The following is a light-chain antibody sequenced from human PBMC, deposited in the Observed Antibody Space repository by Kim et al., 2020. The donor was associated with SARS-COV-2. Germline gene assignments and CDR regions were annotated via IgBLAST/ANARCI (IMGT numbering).Light chain of an antibody. CDR3: QQYSYLGT. Sequence: AGAPGERVTLSCRASQSVTTDIAWYQRKPGQAPRLLIYGASTRAPDIPARFSGSGSGTEFTLTISSLQSEDFALYYCQQYSYLGTFGQGTKVDIK. J-gene: IGKJ1*01. CDR1: QSVTTD. CDR2: GAS. V-gene: IGKV3-15*01.